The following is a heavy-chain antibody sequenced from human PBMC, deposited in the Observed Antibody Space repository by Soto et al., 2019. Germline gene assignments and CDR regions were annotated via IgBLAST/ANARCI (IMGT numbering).Heavy chain of an antibody. CDR1: GFTFSSYS. Sequence: GGSLRLSCAASGFTFSSYSMSWVRQAPGKGLEWVSAISGSGGSTYYADSVKGRFTISRDNSKNTLYLQMNSLRAEDTAVYYCAKDPGRQGDYFDYWGQGTLVTVSS. CDR3: AKDPGRQGDYFDY. J-gene: IGHJ4*02. V-gene: IGHV3-23*01. CDR2: ISGSGGST.